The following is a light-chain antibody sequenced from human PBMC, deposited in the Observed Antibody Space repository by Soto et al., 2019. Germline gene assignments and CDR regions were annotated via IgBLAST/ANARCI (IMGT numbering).Light chain of an antibody. Sequence: EIVLTQSPATLSLSPGERATLSCRASQSVSKYLAWYQQKPGQAPRLLIYDASNRATGIPARFSGSGSGTDFTLTISSLEPEDFAVYSCQQRSNWPPFTFGPGTKVHIK. CDR3: QQRSNWPPFT. CDR2: DAS. CDR1: QSVSKY. V-gene: IGKV3-11*01. J-gene: IGKJ3*01.